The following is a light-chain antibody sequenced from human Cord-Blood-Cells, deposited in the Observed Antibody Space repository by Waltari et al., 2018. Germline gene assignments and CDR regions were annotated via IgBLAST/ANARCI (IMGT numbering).Light chain of an antibody. J-gene: IGKJ1*01. V-gene: IGKV3-20*01. Sequence: ELVLTQSPGPLSLSPGERATLPCRASQSVSRSYLAWYQQKPGQAPRLLIYGASSRATGIPDRFSGSGSGTDFTLTISRLEPEDFAVYYCQQYGSSRTFGQGTKVEIK. CDR1: QSVSRSY. CDR3: QQYGSSRT. CDR2: GAS.